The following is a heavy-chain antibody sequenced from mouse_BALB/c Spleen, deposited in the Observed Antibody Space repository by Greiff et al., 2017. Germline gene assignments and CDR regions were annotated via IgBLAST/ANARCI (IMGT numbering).Heavy chain of an antibody. CDR3: TRRDEGFAY. J-gene: IGHJ3*01. CDR2: IRLKSNNYAT. Sequence: EVKLEESGGGLVQPGGSMKLSCVASGFTFSNYWMNWVRQSPEKGLEWVAEIRLKSNNYATHYAESVKGRFTISRDDSKSSVYLQMNNLRAEDTGIYYCTRRDEGFAYWGQGTLVTVSA. V-gene: IGHV6-6*02. CDR1: GFTFSNYW. D-gene: IGHD3-3*01.